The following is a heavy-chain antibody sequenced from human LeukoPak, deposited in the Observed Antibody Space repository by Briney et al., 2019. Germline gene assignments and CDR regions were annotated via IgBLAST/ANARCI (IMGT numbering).Heavy chain of an antibody. CDR3: ARLEVSLNWGDAFDI. D-gene: IGHD7-27*01. CDR1: GGSISSSSYY. V-gene: IGHV4-39*01. CDR2: IYYSGST. Sequence: SETLSLTCTVSGGSISSSSYYRGWIRQPPGKGLEWIGSIYYSGSTYYNPSLKSRVTISVDTSKNQFSLKLSSVTAADTAVYYCARLEVSLNWGDAFDIWGQGTMVTVSS. J-gene: IGHJ3*02.